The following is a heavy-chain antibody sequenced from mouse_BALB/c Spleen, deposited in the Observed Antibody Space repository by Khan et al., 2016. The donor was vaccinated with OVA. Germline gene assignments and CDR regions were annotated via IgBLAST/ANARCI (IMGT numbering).Heavy chain of an antibody. CDR3: ARPSYDPRDFEV. CDR2: IAPANGNT. D-gene: IGHD2-3*01. CDR1: GFNIKDTY. V-gene: IGHV14-3*02. Sequence: VQLQQSGAELVKPGVSVKLSCTASGFNIKDTYLHWVKQRPEQGLEWIGRIAPANGNTKYDPKFQGKATITADTSSNTSYLQLNSLTSEDTAVYYCARPSYDPRDFEVWGAGTTVTVSS. J-gene: IGHJ1*01.